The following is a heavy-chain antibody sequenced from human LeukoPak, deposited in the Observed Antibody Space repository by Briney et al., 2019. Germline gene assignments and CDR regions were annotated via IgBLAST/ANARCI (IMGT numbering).Heavy chain of an antibody. D-gene: IGHD3-16*01. CDR2: INPNSGGT. CDR3: ARAYRFHGGPYLSGP. CDR1: GYSFTDYY. V-gene: IGHV1-2*02. Sequence: GASVKVSCKTSGYSFTDYYMHLGRQGPGQGLEWMGWINPNSGGTSTAQKFQGRVTMTRARSITTDYMEMSGLTSDDTAIYYCARAYRFHGGPYLSGPWGQGTRVSVSS. J-gene: IGHJ5*02.